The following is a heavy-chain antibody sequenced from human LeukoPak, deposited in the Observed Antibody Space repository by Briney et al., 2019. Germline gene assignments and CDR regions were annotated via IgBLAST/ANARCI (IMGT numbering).Heavy chain of an antibody. V-gene: IGHV4-34*01. J-gene: IGHJ3*02. D-gene: IGHD6-13*01. CDR3: AREAAGQLVQDAFDI. CDR2: INHSGST. CDR1: GGSFSGYY. Sequence: PSETLSLTCAVYGGSFSGYYWSWIRQPPGKGLEWIGEINHSGSTYYNPSLKSRVTISVDTSKNQFSLKLSSVTAADTAVYYCAREAAGQLVQDAFDIWGQGTMVTVSS.